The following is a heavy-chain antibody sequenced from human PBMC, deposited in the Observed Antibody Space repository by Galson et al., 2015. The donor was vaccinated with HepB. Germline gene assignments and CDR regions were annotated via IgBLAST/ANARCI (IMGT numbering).Heavy chain of an antibody. D-gene: IGHD2-21*01. CDR2: ISYDGSDK. CDR1: GFTFNTYA. Sequence: SLRLSCAASGFTFNTYAMHWVRQAPGKGLEWVALISYDGSDKYYADSVKGRFTISRDNSKNTLYLQMNRLRAEDTAVYYCAKGADVVSYWGQGTLVTVSS. V-gene: IGHV3-30*18. CDR3: AKGADVVSY. J-gene: IGHJ4*02.